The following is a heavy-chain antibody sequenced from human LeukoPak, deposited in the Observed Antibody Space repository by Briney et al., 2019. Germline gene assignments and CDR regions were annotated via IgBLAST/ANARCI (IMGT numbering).Heavy chain of an antibody. V-gene: IGHV3-30*18. CDR2: ISYDGSNK. D-gene: IGHD5-18*01. J-gene: IGHJ4*02. CDR3: AKDRGYSYGYFDY. CDR1: RFTFSSYG. Sequence: PGGSLRLSCAASRFTFSSYGMHWVRQAPGNGLEWGALISYDGSNKYYTDSVKGRFTISRDNSKNTLYLQMDSLRAEDTAVYYCAKDRGYSYGYFDYWGQGTLVTVSS.